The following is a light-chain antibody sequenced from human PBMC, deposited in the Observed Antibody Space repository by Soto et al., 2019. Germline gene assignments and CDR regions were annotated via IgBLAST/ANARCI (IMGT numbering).Light chain of an antibody. CDR3: AAWDDSLSGYV. CDR2: RNN. V-gene: IGLV1-47*01. J-gene: IGLJ1*01. Sequence: QSVLTQPPSASGTPGQRVTSSCSGSSSNIGSNYVYWYQQLPGTAPKLLIYRNNQRPSGVPDRFSGSKSGTSASLAISGLRSEDEADYNCAAWDDSLSGYVFGTGTQLTVL. CDR1: SSNIGSNY.